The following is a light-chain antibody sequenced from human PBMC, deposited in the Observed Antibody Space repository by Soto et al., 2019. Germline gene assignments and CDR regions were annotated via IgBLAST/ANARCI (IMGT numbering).Light chain of an antibody. Sequence: EIVLTQSPGALSLSPGERATLACRASQSGSSKYLAWYQQNPGQAPRLLIHGASNSATGIPDRFSGSGSGTDFTLTISRLEPEDCAMYYCQHDGSSSFTFGPGTKVDRK. CDR1: QSGSSKY. CDR2: GAS. J-gene: IGKJ3*01. CDR3: QHDGSSSFT. V-gene: IGKV3-20*01.